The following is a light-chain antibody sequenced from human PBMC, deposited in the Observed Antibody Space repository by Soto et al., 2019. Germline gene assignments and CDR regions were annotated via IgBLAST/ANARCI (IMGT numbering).Light chain of an antibody. Sequence: EIVMTQSPATLSVSPGDRATLSCRASQSVSSNLAWYQQKPGQAPRLLIYAASTRATGIPARFSGSGSGTDFTLTISSLQSEDFAVYYCQQYNNWPRTFCQGTKVASK. CDR1: QSVSSN. J-gene: IGKJ1*01. V-gene: IGKV3-15*01. CDR2: AAS. CDR3: QQYNNWPRT.